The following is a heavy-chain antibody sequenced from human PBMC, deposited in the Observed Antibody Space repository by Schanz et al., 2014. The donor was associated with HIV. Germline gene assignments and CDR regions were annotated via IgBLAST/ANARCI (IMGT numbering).Heavy chain of an antibody. V-gene: IGHV3-33*06. D-gene: IGHD1-26*01. CDR2: IWYDGSNK. Sequence: QVQLVESGGGVVQPGRSLRLSCAASGFTFSNYGMHWVRQAPGKGLEWVAVIWYDGSNKYYADSVKGRFTISRDNSKNTLYLQMNSLRAEDTAVYYCAKDGSWEAFDAFEIWGQGTMVTVSS. CDR1: GFTFSNYG. J-gene: IGHJ3*02. CDR3: AKDGSWEAFDAFEI.